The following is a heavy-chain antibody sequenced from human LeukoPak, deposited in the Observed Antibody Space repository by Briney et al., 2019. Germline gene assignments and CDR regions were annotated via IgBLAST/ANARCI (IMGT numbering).Heavy chain of an antibody. J-gene: IGHJ3*02. Sequence: PSETLSLTCAVYGGSFSGYYWSWIRQPPGKGLEWIGEINHSGGTNYNPSLKSRVTISVDTSKNQFSLKLSSVTAADTAVYYCARERDYDFWSGYYSRLFAFDIWGQGTMVTVSS. V-gene: IGHV4-34*01. D-gene: IGHD3-3*01. CDR3: ARERDYDFWSGYYSRLFAFDI. CDR2: INHSGGT. CDR1: GGSFSGYY.